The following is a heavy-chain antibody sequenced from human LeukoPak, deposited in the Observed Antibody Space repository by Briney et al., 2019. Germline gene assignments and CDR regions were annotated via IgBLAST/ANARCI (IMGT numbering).Heavy chain of an antibody. CDR2: IYYSGST. Sequence: SETLSLTCTVSGGSISSSSSYWGWIRQPPGKGLEWIGSIYYSGSTYYNPSLKSRVTISVDTSKNQFSLKLSSVTAADTAVYYCARHSRDYYDSSGPGHFDYWGQGTLVTVSS. D-gene: IGHD3-22*01. CDR1: GGSISSSSSY. J-gene: IGHJ4*02. CDR3: ARHSRDYYDSSGPGHFDY. V-gene: IGHV4-39*01.